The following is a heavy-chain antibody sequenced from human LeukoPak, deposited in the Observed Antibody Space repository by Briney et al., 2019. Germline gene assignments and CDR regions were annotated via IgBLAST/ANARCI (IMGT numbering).Heavy chain of an antibody. D-gene: IGHD3-22*01. J-gene: IGHJ5*02. CDR2: INHSGST. CDR1: GGSFSGYY. V-gene: IGHV4-34*01. CDR3: ARGRITMIVVVYNWFDP. Sequence: SETLSLTCAVYGGSFSGYYWSWIRQPPGKGLEWIGEINHSGSTNYNPSLKSRVTISVDTSKNQFSLKLSSVTAADTAVYYCARGRITMIVVVYNWFDPWGQGTLVTVSS.